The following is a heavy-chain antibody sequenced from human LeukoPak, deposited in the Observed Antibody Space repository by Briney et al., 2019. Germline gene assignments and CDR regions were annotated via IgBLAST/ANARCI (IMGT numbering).Heavy chain of an antibody. CDR2: ISGSGGST. CDR3: AGEGPGYSSGWVTY. J-gene: IGHJ4*02. Sequence: QTGGSLRLSCAASGFTFSSYAMSWVRQAPGKGLEWVSAISGSGGSTYYADSVKGRFTISRDNSKNTLYLQMNSLRAEDTAVYYCAGEGPGYSSGWVTYWGQGTLVTVSS. V-gene: IGHV3-23*01. CDR1: GFTFSSYA. D-gene: IGHD6-19*01.